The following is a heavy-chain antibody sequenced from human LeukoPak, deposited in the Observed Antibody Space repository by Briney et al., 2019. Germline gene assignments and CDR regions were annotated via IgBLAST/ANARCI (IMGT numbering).Heavy chain of an antibody. Sequence: GGSLRLSCAASGFTFSTYWMHWVRQAPGKGLVWVSRVNGDGSSTNYADSVKGRFTISRNNAKNTLYLQMNSLRAEDTAVYYCARDGIAAVDFDYWGQGILVTVSS. D-gene: IGHD6-13*01. V-gene: IGHV3-74*01. CDR2: VNGDGSST. CDR1: GFTFSTYW. J-gene: IGHJ4*02. CDR3: ARDGIAAVDFDY.